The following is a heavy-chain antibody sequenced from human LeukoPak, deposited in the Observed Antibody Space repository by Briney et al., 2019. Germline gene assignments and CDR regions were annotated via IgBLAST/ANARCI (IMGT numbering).Heavy chain of an antibody. Sequence: SETLSLTCTVSGGSIRSYYWSWIRQPPGKGLEWIGYIYYSGSTNYNPSLKSRVTISIDTSNNQFSLKLSSVTAADTAMYYCAREGDIVATIDAFDIWGQGTMVTVSS. D-gene: IGHD5-12*01. V-gene: IGHV4-59*01. CDR2: IYYSGST. CDR1: GGSIRSYY. J-gene: IGHJ3*02. CDR3: AREGDIVATIDAFDI.